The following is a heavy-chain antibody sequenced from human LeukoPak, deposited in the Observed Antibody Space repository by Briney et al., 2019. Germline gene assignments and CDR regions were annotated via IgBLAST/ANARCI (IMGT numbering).Heavy chain of an antibody. CDR1: GFTFSNYW. D-gene: IGHD2-21*01. Sequence: GGSLRLSCAASGFTFSNYWMSWVRQAPGKGLEWVARTRNKANSHTTEYAASVKGRFTISRDDSKSSLYLQMNSLKTEDTAVYYCTRVLWGNWFDPWGQGTLVTVSS. J-gene: IGHJ5*02. CDR2: TRNKANSHTT. CDR3: TRVLWGNWFDP. V-gene: IGHV3-72*01.